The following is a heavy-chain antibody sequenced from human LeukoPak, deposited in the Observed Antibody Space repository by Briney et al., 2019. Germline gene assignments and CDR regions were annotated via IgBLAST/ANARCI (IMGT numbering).Heavy chain of an antibody. D-gene: IGHD3-10*01. V-gene: IGHV3-74*01. CDR1: GFTFSDYW. CDR3: ARDRGPRTGFMVREAYDY. CDR2: IKTDGSIT. J-gene: IGHJ4*02. Sequence: GGSLRLSCAASGFTFSDYWIHWVRQAPGKGLVWVSRIKTDGSITNYADSVKGRFSTSRDNAKNTLYLQMSSLRAEDTAVYYCARDRGPRTGFMVREAYDYWGQGTLVTVSS.